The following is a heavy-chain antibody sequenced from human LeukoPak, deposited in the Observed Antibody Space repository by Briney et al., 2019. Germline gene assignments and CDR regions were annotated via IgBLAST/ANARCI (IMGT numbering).Heavy chain of an antibody. CDR1: RYTFTGYY. CDR3: ARGGEWYYYGAGSYYIGSY. Sequence: GASVKVSCKASRYTFTGYYLQWVRQAPGQGLVWMGGSNPISGGINYEQKFQGRVTMTRDTSISTAYMELSRLRSDDTAVYYCARGGEWYYYGAGSYYIGSYWGQGTLVTVS. D-gene: IGHD3-10*01. CDR2: SNPISGGI. V-gene: IGHV1-2*02. J-gene: IGHJ4*02.